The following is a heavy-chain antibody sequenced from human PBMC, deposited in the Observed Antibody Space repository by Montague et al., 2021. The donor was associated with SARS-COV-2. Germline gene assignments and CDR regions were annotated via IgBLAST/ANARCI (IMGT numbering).Heavy chain of an antibody. J-gene: IGHJ4*02. CDR1: GFPFTDYT. Sequence: SRRLSLSASGFPFTDYTMNWVRQVPGKGLEWVSGINWNGGDTGYADSVKGRFTISRDNAKNSLYLQMNSLRDEDTAFYYCARVKVGATIDYWGQGTLVTVSS. V-gene: IGHV3-20*03. CDR2: INWNGGDT. D-gene: IGHD1-26*01. CDR3: ARVKVGATIDY.